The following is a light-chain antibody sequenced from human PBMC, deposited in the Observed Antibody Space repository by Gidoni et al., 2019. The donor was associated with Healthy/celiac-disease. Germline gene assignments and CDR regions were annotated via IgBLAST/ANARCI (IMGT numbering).Light chain of an antibody. CDR2: DVS. CDR3: SSYTSSSTLGV. V-gene: IGLV2-14*03. J-gene: IGLJ3*02. CDR1: SSDGGVYNY. Sequence: QPALTQPASVSGSPGQSITIACTGTSSDGGVYNYVSWYQQYPGKAPKLMIYDVSNRPSGVSNRFSGSKSGNTASLTISGLQAEDEADYYCSSYTSSSTLGVFGGGTKLTVL.